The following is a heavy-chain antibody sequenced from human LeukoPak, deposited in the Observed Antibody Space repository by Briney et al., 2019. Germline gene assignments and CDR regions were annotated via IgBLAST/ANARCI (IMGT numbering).Heavy chain of an antibody. Sequence: GGSLRLSCAASGFTFSSYWMHWVRQAPGKGLVWVSRIVNDGSITTYADSVKGRFTISRDNAKNTLYLQMNSLRAEDTAVYYCAREDVDIVVATSGAFDIWGQGTMVTVSS. J-gene: IGHJ3*02. CDR2: IVNDGSIT. CDR3: AREDVDIVVATSGAFDI. CDR1: GFTFSSYW. D-gene: IGHD2-15*01. V-gene: IGHV3-74*03.